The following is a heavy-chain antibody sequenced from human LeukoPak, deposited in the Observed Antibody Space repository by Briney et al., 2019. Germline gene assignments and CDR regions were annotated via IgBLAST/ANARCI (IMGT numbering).Heavy chain of an antibody. CDR1: GFTFSSYG. CDR3: AKDRGGYKRIELDY. D-gene: IGHD5-24*01. CDR2: ISYDGSNK. Sequence: SGGSLRLSCAASGFTFSSYGMHWVRQAPGKGLEWVAVISYDGSNKYYADSVKGRFTISRDNSKNTLYLQMNSLRAEDTAVCYCAKDRGGYKRIELDYWGQGTLVTVSS. J-gene: IGHJ4*02. V-gene: IGHV3-30*18.